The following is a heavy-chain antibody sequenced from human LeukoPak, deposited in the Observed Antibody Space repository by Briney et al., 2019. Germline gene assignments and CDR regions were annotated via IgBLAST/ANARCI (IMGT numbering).Heavy chain of an antibody. CDR1: GYTFTAYY. V-gene: IGHV1-2*02. J-gene: IGHJ6*02. Sequence: ASVKVSCKASGYTFTAYYMYWLRQAPGQGLEWMGWINPNSGATYSARKFQGRVTMTRDTSISTAYMEMSSLRSDDTAVYYCARDRVGLGFDGMDVWGQGTTVTVSS. CDR3: ARDRVGLGFDGMDV. D-gene: IGHD1-26*01. CDR2: INPNSGAT.